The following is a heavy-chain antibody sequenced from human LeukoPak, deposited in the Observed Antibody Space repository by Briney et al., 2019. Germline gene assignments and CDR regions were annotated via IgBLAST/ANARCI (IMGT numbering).Heavy chain of an antibody. V-gene: IGHV3-21*01. D-gene: IGHD3-10*01. Sequence: GGSLRLSCAASGFAFSSYSMNWVRQAPGKGLERVSSISSSSSHIYYADSVKGRFTISRDNAKNSLYLQMNSLRAEDTAVYYCARDALWFGELYMNWFDPWGQGTLVTVSS. CDR3: ARDALWFGELYMNWFDP. J-gene: IGHJ5*02. CDR1: GFAFSSYS. CDR2: ISSSSSHI.